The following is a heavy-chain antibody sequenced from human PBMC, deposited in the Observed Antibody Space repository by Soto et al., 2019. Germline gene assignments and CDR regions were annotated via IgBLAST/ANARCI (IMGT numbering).Heavy chain of an antibody. J-gene: IGHJ4*01. CDR1: GYTFNTYA. D-gene: IGHD2-21*01. V-gene: IGHV1-18*01. CDR2: IGGYNGNT. CDR3: ARTVEYDSIPYYYADF. Sequence: ASVKVSCKASGYTFNTYAITWVRQAPGQGLEWMGWIGGYNGNTNYAQTLQGRGTMTTDTSTSTAYLELRSLRSDDTAVYYCARTVEYDSIPYYYADFWGQGTLVNVSS.